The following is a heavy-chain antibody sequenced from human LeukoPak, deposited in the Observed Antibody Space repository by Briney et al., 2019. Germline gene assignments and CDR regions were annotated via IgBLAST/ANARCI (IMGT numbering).Heavy chain of an antibody. V-gene: IGHV3-15*01. J-gene: IGHJ4*02. CDR1: GIAFSTAW. CDR2: IKSKTDGGTT. CDR3: TTVAPVDY. Sequence: GGSLRLSCEASGIAFSTAWMSWVRQAPGKGLEWVGRIKSKTDGGTTDYAAPVKGGFTISRDDSKNTLYLQMNSLKTGDTAVYYCTTVAPVDYWGQGTLVTVSS.